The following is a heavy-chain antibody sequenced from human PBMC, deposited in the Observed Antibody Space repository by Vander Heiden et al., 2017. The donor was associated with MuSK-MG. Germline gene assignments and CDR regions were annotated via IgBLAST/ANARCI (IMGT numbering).Heavy chain of an antibody. CDR3: ARGLWNGSGSYFGY. D-gene: IGHD3-10*01. Sequence: QVQLQQWGAGLLKPSETLSLTCAVYGGSFSGYYWSWIRQPPGKGLEWIGEINHSGSTNYNPSLKSRVTISVDTSKNQFSLKLSSVTAADTAVYYCARGLWNGSGSYFGYWGQGTLVTVSS. CDR2: INHSGST. CDR1: GGSFSGYY. J-gene: IGHJ4*02. V-gene: IGHV4-34*01.